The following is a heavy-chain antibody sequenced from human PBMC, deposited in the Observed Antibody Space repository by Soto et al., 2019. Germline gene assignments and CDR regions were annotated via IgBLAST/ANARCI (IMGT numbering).Heavy chain of an antibody. J-gene: IGHJ4*02. Sequence: SETLSLTCTVYGASVSNYNWSWVRPPAAKGPDYIGRIRPGGNTKCSPSLMSRVTMSLATFHHQVSRKLTSVPAADTAVYYCVRGPNCASECHFSYRGEGAVVT. V-gene: IGHV4-4*07. CDR2: IRPGGNT. CDR3: VRGPNCASECHFSY. D-gene: IGHD2-21*01. CDR1: GASVSNYN.